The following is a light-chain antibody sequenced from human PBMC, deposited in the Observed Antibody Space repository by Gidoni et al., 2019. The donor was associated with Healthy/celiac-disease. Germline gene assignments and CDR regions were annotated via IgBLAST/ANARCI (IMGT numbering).Light chain of an antibody. Sequence: QSALTQPASVSGSPGQSLTISCTGTSSDVGGYNYVTWYQQHPGKAPKLMIYEVSNRPSGVSTRFSGSKSGNTASLTISGLQAEDEADYYCSSYTSSSTLDVVFGGGTKLTVL. J-gene: IGLJ2*01. CDR1: SSDVGGYNY. CDR3: SSYTSSSTLDVV. CDR2: EVS. V-gene: IGLV2-14*01.